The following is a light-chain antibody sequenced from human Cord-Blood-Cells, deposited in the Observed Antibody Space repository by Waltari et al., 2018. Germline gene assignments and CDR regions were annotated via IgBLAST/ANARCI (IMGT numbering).Light chain of an antibody. V-gene: IGKV1-33*01. Sequence: DIQMTQSPSSLSASVGDRVPITCQASQDISNYLNWYQQKPGKAPKLLIYDASNLETGVPSRFSGSGSGTDFTFTISSLQPEDIVTYYCQQYDNLPLTFGGGTKVEIK. CDR2: DAS. CDR3: QQYDNLPLT. CDR1: QDISNY. J-gene: IGKJ4*01.